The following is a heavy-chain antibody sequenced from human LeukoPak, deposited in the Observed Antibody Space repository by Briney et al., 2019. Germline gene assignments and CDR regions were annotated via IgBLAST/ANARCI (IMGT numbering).Heavy chain of an antibody. Sequence: PGGSLRLSCAASGFTFSNYAMSWVRQAPGKGLEWVSAILGSGGSTYYADSVKGRFTVSRDNSKSTLYLQMNSLRAEDTALYYCAKWGDYDVLTGYYVPDYWGQGTLVTASS. CDR3: AKWGDYDVLTGYYVPDY. V-gene: IGHV3-23*01. J-gene: IGHJ4*02. D-gene: IGHD3-9*01. CDR1: GFTFSNYA. CDR2: ILGSGGST.